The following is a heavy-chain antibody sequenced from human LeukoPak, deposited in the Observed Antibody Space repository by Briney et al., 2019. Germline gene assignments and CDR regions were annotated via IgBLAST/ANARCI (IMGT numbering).Heavy chain of an antibody. CDR1: GFTFSSYA. J-gene: IGHJ4*02. D-gene: IGHD4-17*01. Sequence: GSLRLSCAASGFTFSSYAMSWVRQPPGKGLEWIGEINHSGTTNYNPSLKSRVTISVDTSKNQFSLNLNSVTAADTAVYYCARASRGGYGDYPIDYWGQGTLVTVSS. CDR2: INHSGTT. V-gene: IGHV4-34*01. CDR3: ARASRGGYGDYPIDY.